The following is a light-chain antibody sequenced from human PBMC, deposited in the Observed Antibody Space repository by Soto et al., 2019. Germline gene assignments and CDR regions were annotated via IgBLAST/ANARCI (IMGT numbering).Light chain of an antibody. Sequence: DIVMTQSPDSLAVSLGERATINCKSSQSVLYSSNNKNYLAWYQQKPGQPPKLLIYWASTRESGVPDRFSGSGAARACTRTTTSMQAEDVEVTVCQPYYSTHRTVGTGTAVDI. CDR2: WAS. V-gene: IGKV4-1*01. CDR1: QSVLYSSNNKNY. J-gene: IGKJ1*01. CDR3: QPYYSTHRT.